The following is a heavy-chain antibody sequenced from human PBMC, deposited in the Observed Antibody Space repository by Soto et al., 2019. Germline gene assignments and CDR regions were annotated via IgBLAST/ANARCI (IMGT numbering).Heavy chain of an antibody. J-gene: IGHJ3*02. CDR2: MNPNSGNT. Sequence: ASVKVSCKASGYTSTSYDINWVRQATGQGLEWMGWMNPNSGNTGYAQKFQGRVTMTRNTSISTAYMELSSLRSEDTVVYYCARELPRPIVVVVAAHDAFDIWGQGTMVTVSS. D-gene: IGHD2-15*01. CDR1: GYTSTSYD. CDR3: ARELPRPIVVVVAAHDAFDI. V-gene: IGHV1-8*01.